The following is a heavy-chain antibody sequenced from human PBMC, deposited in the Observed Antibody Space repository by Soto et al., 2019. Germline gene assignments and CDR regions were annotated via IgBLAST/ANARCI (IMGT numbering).Heavy chain of an antibody. CDR1: GFTFSSYA. V-gene: IGHV3-30-3*01. CDR3: ARGDFGVVTITDY. D-gene: IGHD3-3*01. Sequence: QVQLVESGGGVVQPGRSLRLSCAASGFTFSSYAMHWVRQAPGKGLEWVAVISYDGSNKYYADSVKGRITISRDNSKNTLYLQMNSLRAEDTAVYYCARGDFGVVTITDYWGQGTLVTVSS. J-gene: IGHJ4*02. CDR2: ISYDGSNK.